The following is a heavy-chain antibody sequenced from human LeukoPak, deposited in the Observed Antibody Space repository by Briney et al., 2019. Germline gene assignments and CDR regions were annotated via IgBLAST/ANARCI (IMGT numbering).Heavy chain of an antibody. CDR1: GFTFSSYS. J-gene: IGHJ4*02. V-gene: IGHV3-23*01. CDR2: ISGSGGST. D-gene: IGHD3-22*01. CDR3: AKVGYYDSSGLLDY. Sequence: GGSLRLSCAASGFTFSSYSMNWVRQAPGKGLEWVSAISGSGGSTYYADSVKGRFTISRDNSKNTLYLQMNSLRAEDTAVYYCAKVGYYDSSGLLDYWGQGTLVTVSS.